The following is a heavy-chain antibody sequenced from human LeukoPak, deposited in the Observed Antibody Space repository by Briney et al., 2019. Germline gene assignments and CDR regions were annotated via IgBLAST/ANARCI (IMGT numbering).Heavy chain of an antibody. V-gene: IGHV1-46*01. D-gene: IGHD5-18*01. Sequence: ASVKVSCKASGYTFTSYYMHWVRQARGQGLEWMGIINPSGGSTSYAQKFQGRVTMTRDTSTSTVYMELSSLRSEDTAVYYCARDRTYSYGYGVTLDYWGQGTLVTVSS. J-gene: IGHJ4*02. CDR1: GYTFTSYY. CDR2: INPSGGST. CDR3: ARDRTYSYGYGVTLDY.